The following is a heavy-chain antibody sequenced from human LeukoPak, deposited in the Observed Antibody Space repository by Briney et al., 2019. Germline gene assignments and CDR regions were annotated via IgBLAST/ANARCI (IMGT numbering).Heavy chain of an antibody. CDR2: ISYDGNHE. CDR1: GFTFWSYG. V-gene: IGHV3-30*18. J-gene: IGHJ6*02. Sequence: PGRSLRLSCTASGFTFWSYGIHWVRQAPGKGLEWVAVISYDGNHEVYADSVKGRFTVSRDNSLNTVYLQMNSLRTEDTAVFYCAKDRRMMSSQYGMDVWGQGPTVTVSS. D-gene: IGHD6-6*01. CDR3: AKDRRMMSSQYGMDV.